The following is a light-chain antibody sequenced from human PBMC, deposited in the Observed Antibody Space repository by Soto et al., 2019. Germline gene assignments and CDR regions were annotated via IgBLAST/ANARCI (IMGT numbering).Light chain of an antibody. V-gene: IGKV1-27*01. J-gene: IGKJ1*01. CDR3: QKYNSAPTWT. CDR1: QGVSNY. CDR2: AAS. Sequence: DIQMTQSPSSLSASVGDRVSITCRASQGVSNYLAWYQQKPGKVPKLLIYAASTLLSGVPSRFRGSGSGTDFTLTISILQPEDVATYYCQKYNSAPTWTFGQGTKVEIK.